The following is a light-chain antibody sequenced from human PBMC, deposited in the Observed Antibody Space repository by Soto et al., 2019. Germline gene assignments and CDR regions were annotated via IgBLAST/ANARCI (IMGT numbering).Light chain of an antibody. J-gene: IGKJ5*01. CDR3: QQSFSVPPT. Sequence: DIQRTQSPSTLSASVGDRVTIACRASQSISSYLNWYQQKPGKAPKLLIYSTSNLQSGVPSGFSGSGSGTNFSLTISNLQPEDFATYYCQQSFSVPPTFGQGTRLEIK. CDR1: QSISSY. V-gene: IGKV1-39*01. CDR2: STS.